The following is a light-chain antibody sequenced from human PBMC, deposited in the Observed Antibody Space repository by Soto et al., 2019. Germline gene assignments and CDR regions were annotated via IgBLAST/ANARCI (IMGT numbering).Light chain of an antibody. Sequence: DIQMTQSPPTLSASVGDRVTITCRASQSIGSWLAWYQQKPGKAPNLLIYAASSLQSGVPSRFSGSGSGTDFTLTISSLQRDDFAIYYCQQYNPYSRTFGQGTKVDIK. CDR2: AAS. CDR3: QQYNPYSRT. CDR1: QSIGSW. J-gene: IGKJ1*01. V-gene: IGKV1-5*01.